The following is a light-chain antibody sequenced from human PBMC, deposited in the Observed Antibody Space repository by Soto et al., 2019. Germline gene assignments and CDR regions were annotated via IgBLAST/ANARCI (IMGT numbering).Light chain of an antibody. CDR2: GES. CDR1: QSVENNN. CDR3: QQYGRSPRT. Sequence: EIVLKQSRGTLSLSPGDRATLSCRASQSVENNNVAWYKKTPGQAPRLSIHGESSRATDISDRASGRMSWTDCTLTISRLEPEDLAMYYCQQYGRSPRTFALGTKLDIK. J-gene: IGKJ1*01. V-gene: IGKV3-20*01.